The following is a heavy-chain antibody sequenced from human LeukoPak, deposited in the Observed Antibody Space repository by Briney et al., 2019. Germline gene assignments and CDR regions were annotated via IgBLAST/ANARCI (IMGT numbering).Heavy chain of an antibody. CDR2: IIPILGIA. J-gene: IGHJ4*02. CDR1: GGTFSSYA. D-gene: IGHD3-22*01. V-gene: IGHV1-69*04. CDR3: AREVVITSYYFDY. Sequence: ASVKVSCKASGGTFSSYAISWVRQAPGQGLEWMGRIIPILGIANYAQKFQGRVTITADKSTSTAYMELSSLRSEDTAVYYCAREVVITSYYFDYWGQGTLVTVSS.